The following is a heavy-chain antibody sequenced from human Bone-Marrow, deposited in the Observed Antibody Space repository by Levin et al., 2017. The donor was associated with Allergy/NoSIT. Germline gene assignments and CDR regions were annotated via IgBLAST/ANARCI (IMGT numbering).Heavy chain of an antibody. Sequence: KVSCKGTGYSFTSHYIGWVRQMPGKGLEWMGSIHPGYSETRYSPSFQGQVTFSADKSISTAYLQWSSLKASDTAMYYCARRLYYYDASAAGFDPWGQGTLVTVSS. J-gene: IGHJ5*02. CDR3: ARRLYYYDASAAGFDP. V-gene: IGHV5-51*01. D-gene: IGHD3-22*01. CDR1: GYSFTSHY. CDR2: IHPGYSET.